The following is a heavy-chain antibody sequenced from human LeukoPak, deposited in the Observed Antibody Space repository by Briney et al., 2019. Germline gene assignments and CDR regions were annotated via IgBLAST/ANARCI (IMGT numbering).Heavy chain of an antibody. CDR3: ARGWLRSDYCFDS. D-gene: IGHD5-12*01. V-gene: IGHV3-74*01. CDR1: GFTFSSYW. Sequence: GGSLRLSCAASGFTFSSYWMHWVRQAPGKGLVWVSRINSDVSSAGYADSVKGRFAISRDDAKNTLYLQMNSLRAEDTAVYYCARGWLRSDYCFDSWGQGTLVTVSS. CDR2: INSDVSSA. J-gene: IGHJ4*02.